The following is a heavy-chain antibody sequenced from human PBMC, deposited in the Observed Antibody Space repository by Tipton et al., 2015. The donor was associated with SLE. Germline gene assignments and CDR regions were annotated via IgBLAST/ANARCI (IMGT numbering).Heavy chain of an antibody. V-gene: IGHV3-7*03. CDR1: GFTFSSYW. D-gene: IGHD3-3*01. CDR2: IKQDGSEK. Sequence: SLRLSCAASGFTFSSYWMSWVRQAPGKGLEWVANIKQDGSEKYYVDSVKGRFTISRDNAKNSLYLHMNSLRAEDTAVYYCARDSDYDFWSGYYGPWDYWGQGTLVTVSS. J-gene: IGHJ4*02. CDR3: ARDSDYDFWSGYYGPWDY.